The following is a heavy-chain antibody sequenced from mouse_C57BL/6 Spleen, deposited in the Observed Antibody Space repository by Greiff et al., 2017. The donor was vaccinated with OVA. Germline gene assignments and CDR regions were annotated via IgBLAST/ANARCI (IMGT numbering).Heavy chain of an antibody. V-gene: IGHV2-2*01. CDR3: ARRTTVVAPSMAMDY. J-gene: IGHJ4*01. Sequence: QVQLKESGPGLVQPSQSLSITCTVSGFSLTSYGVHWVRQSPGKGLEWLGVIWSGGSTDYNAAFISRLSISKDNSKSQVFFKMNSLQADDTAIYYCARRTTVVAPSMAMDYWGQGTSVTVSS. CDR2: IWSGGST. CDR1: GFSLTSYG. D-gene: IGHD1-1*01.